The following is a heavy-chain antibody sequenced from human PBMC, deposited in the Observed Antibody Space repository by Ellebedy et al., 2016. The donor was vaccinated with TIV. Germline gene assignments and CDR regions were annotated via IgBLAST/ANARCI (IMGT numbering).Heavy chain of an antibody. CDR1: GYTFTSYG. J-gene: IGHJ3*02. CDR3: AVGVYYERSGSNAFDI. CDR2: ISAYNGNT. D-gene: IGHD3-22*01. V-gene: IGHV1-18*01. Sequence: AASVKVSCKASGYTFTSYGISWVRQAPGQGLEWMVWISAYNGNTNYAQKLQGRVTMTTDTSTSTAYMELRSLRSDDTAVYYCAVGVYYERSGSNAFDIWGQGTMVTVSS.